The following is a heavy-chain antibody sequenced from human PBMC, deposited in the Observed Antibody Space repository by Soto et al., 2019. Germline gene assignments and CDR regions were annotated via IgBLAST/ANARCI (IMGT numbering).Heavy chain of an antibody. Sequence: GGALRLSCTASGFTFGDYAMRWFRQAPGKGLEWVGFIRSKAYGGTTEYAASVKGRFTISRDDSKSIAYLQMNSLKTEDTAVYYCTRVFILGYCTNGVCSLPYDAFDIWGQGTMVTLSS. CDR2: IRSKAYGGTT. V-gene: IGHV3-49*03. D-gene: IGHD2-8*01. CDR1: GFTFGDYA. J-gene: IGHJ3*02. CDR3: TRVFILGYCTNGVCSLPYDAFDI.